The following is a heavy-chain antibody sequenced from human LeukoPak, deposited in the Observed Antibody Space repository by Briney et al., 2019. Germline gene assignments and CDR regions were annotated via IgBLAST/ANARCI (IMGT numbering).Heavy chain of an antibody. CDR2: MNPNSGNR. V-gene: IGHV1-8*01. CDR1: GYTFTSYD. J-gene: IGHJ4*02. D-gene: IGHD6-19*01. Sequence: VASVKVSCTASGYTFTSYDINWVRQATGQGLEWMGWMNPNSGNRGYAQKFQGRVTMTRNTSMSTAYMELSSLRSEDTAVYYCARGYSSGPDYFDYWGQGTLVTVSS. CDR3: ARGYSSGPDYFDY.